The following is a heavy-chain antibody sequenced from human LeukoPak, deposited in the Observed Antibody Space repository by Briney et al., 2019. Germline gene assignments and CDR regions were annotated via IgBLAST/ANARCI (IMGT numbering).Heavy chain of an antibody. J-gene: IGHJ4*02. CDR2: IWYDGSNK. CDR3: AKDLDY. CDR1: GPTLSHHG. Sequence: PGGSLRLSCTTSGPTLSHHGMHWVRQAPGKGLEWVAVIWYDGSNKYYADSVKGRFTISRDNSKNTLYLQMNSLRAEDTAVYYCAKDLDYWGQGTLVTVSS. V-gene: IGHV3-33*06.